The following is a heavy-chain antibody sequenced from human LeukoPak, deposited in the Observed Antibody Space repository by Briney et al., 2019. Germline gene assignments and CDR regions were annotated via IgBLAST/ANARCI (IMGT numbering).Heavy chain of an antibody. D-gene: IGHD3-9*01. J-gene: IGHJ3*02. CDR2: ISYDGSNK. CDR3: QKTAYEILTGYHDAFDI. CDR1: GFTFSSYG. Sequence: GGSLRFSCAASGFTFSSYGMHWVRQAPGKGLEWVAVISYDGSNKYFADSVKGRFTISGDNSKNTLYLPMNSLRAEDTVFFFRQKTAYEILTGYHDAFDIWGQGTMVTVSS. V-gene: IGHV3-30*03.